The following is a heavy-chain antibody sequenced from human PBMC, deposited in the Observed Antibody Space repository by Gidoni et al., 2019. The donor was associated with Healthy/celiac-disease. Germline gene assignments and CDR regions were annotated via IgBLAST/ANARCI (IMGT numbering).Heavy chain of an antibody. D-gene: IGHD3-10*01. Sequence: QVQLQESGPGLVKPPETLSLTCTVPGGSISSYYWSWIRQPPGKGLEWIGYIYYSGSTNYNPSLKSRVTISVDTSKNQFSLKLSSVTAADTAVYYCARAEGDRIAHFDYWGQGTLVTVSS. CDR3: ARAEGDRIAHFDY. V-gene: IGHV4-59*01. CDR1: GGSISSYY. J-gene: IGHJ4*02. CDR2: IYYSGST.